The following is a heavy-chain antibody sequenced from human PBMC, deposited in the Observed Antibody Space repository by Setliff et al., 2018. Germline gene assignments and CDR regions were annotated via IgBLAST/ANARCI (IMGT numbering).Heavy chain of an antibody. CDR2: ISGSGGST. D-gene: IGHD1-7*01. CDR3: AKYPSNSVYNYFDP. J-gene: IGHJ5*02. CDR1: GFTFSSYA. V-gene: IGHV3-23*01. Sequence: PGGSLRLSCAASGFTFSSYAMSWVRQAPGKGLEWVSAISGSGGSTYYADSVKGRFTISRDNSKNTIYLQMNSLRADDTAVYYCAKYPSNSVYNYFDPWGQGTLVTVSS.